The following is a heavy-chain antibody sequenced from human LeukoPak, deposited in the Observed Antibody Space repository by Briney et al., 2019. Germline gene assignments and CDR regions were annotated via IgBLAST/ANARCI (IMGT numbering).Heavy chain of an antibody. V-gene: IGHV3-33*08. CDR2: IWYDGSNK. D-gene: IGHD3-16*01. CDR1: GFTFSSYA. Sequence: PGGSLRLSCAASGFTFSSYAMHWVRQAPGKGLEWVAVIWYDGSNKYYADSVKGRFTISRDNSKNTLYLQMNSLRAEDTAVYYCARDRLGLSFDYWGQGTLVTVSS. CDR3: ARDRLGLSFDY. J-gene: IGHJ4*02.